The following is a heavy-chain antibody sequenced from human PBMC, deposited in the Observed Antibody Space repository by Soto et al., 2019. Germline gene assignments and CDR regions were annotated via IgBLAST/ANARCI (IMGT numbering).Heavy chain of an antibody. J-gene: IGHJ4*02. V-gene: IGHV3-30*18. Sequence: GGSLRLSCAASGFTFSSYGMHWVRQAPGKGLEWVAVISYDGSNKYYADSVKGRFTISRDNSKNTLYLQMNSLRAEDTAVYYCAKDLYYYDSSGYFDYWGQGTLVTVSS. CDR2: ISYDGSNK. CDR1: GFTFSSYG. CDR3: AKDLYYYDSSGYFDY. D-gene: IGHD3-22*01.